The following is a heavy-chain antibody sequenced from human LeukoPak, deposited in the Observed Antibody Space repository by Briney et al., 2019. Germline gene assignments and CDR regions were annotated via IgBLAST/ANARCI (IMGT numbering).Heavy chain of an antibody. V-gene: IGHV1-24*01. CDR1: GYTLTELS. CDR2: FDPEDGET. J-gene: IGHJ5*02. D-gene: IGHD1-26*01. Sequence: ASVKVSCKVSGYTLTELSMHWVRQAPGNGLEWMGGFDPEDGETIYAQKFQGRVTMTEDTSTDTAYMELSSLRSEDTAVYYCATTGRGERWELLGWFDPWGQGTLVTVSS. CDR3: ATTGRGERWELLGWFDP.